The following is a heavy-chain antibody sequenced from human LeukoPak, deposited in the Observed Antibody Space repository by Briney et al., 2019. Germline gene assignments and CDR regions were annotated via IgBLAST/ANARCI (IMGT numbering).Heavy chain of an antibody. CDR2: INPTGGST. D-gene: IGHD1-1*01. V-gene: IGHV1-46*01. CDR3: ATYQYIWKYFDY. J-gene: IGHJ4*02. Sequence: ASVKVSCKASGYTFPSYFMHWVRQAPGQGLEWMGIINPTGGSTTYAQKFQGRVILTEDTYTDTTYMELRSLRSEDTAVYYCATYQYIWKYFDYWGQGTLLTVSS. CDR1: GYTFPSYF.